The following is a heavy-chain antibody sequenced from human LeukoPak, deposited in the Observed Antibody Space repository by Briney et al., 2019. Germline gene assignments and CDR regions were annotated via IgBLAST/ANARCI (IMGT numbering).Heavy chain of an antibody. CDR3: ARGRGDARGTSFDP. V-gene: IGHV4-59*01. Sequence: SETLSLTCIVSGGSISTYYWSWIRQPPGKGLEWIGYIYYTGSTSYNPSLKSRVSISVDTSKNKFSLDLNSVSAADTAVYYCARGRGDARGTSFDPWGHGTLVTVSS. CDR2: IYYTGST. CDR1: GGSISTYY. J-gene: IGHJ5*02. D-gene: IGHD3-10*01.